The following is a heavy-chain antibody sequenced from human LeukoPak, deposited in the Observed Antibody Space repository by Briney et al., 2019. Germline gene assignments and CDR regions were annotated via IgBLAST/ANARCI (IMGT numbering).Heavy chain of an antibody. D-gene: IGHD2-21*02. CDR1: GFTFSSYG. CDR3: ANTQSSGGDSHPYYYYGMDV. J-gene: IGHJ6*02. CDR2: ISYDGSNK. Sequence: QSGRALRLSCAASGFTFSSYGMHWVRQAPGKGLEWGAVISYDGSNKYYADSVKGRFTISRDNSKTTLYLQMNSLRAEDTAVYYCANTQSSGGDSHPYYYYGMDVWGQGTTVTVSS. V-gene: IGHV3-30*18.